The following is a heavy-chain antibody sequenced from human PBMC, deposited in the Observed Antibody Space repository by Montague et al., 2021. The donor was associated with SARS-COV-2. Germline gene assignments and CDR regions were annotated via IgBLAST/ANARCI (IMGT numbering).Heavy chain of an antibody. V-gene: IGHV4-4*07. D-gene: IGHD3-16*01. Sequence: KYNPSLTGRVTMSLDTSESQFSLKLNSVTAADTAIYYCAGVRFNARHYFEYWGPGILVTVSS. J-gene: IGHJ4*02. CDR3: AGVRFNARHYFEY.